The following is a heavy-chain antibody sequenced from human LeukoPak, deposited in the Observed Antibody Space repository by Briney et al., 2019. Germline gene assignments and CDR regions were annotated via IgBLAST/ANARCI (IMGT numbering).Heavy chain of an antibody. V-gene: IGHV1-69*05. CDR1: GGTFSSYA. J-gene: IGHJ4*02. CDR3: ATRVSRSSLEFDY. D-gene: IGHD6-6*01. CDR2: IIPIFGTA. Sequence: SVKVSCKASGGTFSSYAISWVRQAPGQGLEWMGGIIPIFGTANYAQKFQGRVTITTDESTSTAYMELSSLRSEDTAVYYCATRVSRSSLEFDYWGQGTLVTVSS.